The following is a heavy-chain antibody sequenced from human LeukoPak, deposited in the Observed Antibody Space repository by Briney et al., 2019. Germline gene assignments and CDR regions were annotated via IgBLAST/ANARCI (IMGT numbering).Heavy chain of an antibody. CDR2: MNPNSGNT. J-gene: IGHJ5*02. Sequence: ASVKVSCKASGYTFTTYDINWVRQVTGQGLEWMGWMNPNSGNTGYAQKIQGRVTMTRNTSINTAYMELSSLRSEDTAVYYCARGPSRDYGSGSSWFDPWGQGTLVTVSS. CDR3: ARGPSRDYGSGSSWFDP. D-gene: IGHD3-10*01. CDR1: GYTFTTYD. V-gene: IGHV1-8*01.